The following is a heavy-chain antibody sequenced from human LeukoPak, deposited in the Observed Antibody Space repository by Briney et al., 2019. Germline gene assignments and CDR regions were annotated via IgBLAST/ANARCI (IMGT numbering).Heavy chain of an antibody. CDR1: GASINGYF. J-gene: IGHJ6*02. Sequence: SETLSLTCSVSGASINGYFWSWVRQTPEKGLQWIGYVSHTGATTSNPTLESRVSITIDTSKSQISLTMTSVTAADSALYYCARDRRVSFYTFDLWGPGTTVSVS. CDR3: ARDRRVSFYTFDL. CDR2: VSHTGAT. D-gene: IGHD5/OR15-5a*01. V-gene: IGHV4-59*01.